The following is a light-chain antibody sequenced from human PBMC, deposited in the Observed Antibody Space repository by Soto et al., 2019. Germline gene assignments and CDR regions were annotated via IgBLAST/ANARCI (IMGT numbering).Light chain of an antibody. CDR1: GSDLGDHRF. CDR3: TSYTTKNTVV. J-gene: IGLJ2*01. V-gene: IGLV2-14*01. CDR2: EVY. Sequence: QSVLAQPASVSWSPGQSVTISGTATGSDLGDHRFVSWYQHHPDKAPKLIIYEVYSRPSEISIRFSGSKSGNTASLTISGLQAEDEADYYCTSYTTKNTVVFGGGTKVTVL.